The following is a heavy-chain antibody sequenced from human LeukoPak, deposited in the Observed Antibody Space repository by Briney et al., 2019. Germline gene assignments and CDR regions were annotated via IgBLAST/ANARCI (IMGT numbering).Heavy chain of an antibody. V-gene: IGHV1-2*02. CDR1: GYTFIGYY. D-gene: IGHD2-15*01. CDR3: ATVRDIVVGGGPYYFDY. Sequence: ASVNVSCKASGYTFIGYYLHWVRQAPGQGLEWMVWINPHNGDTNYAQKFQGRVTMTRDTSITTAYMELSRLKSDDAAVYYCATVRDIVVGGGPYYFDYWGQGTLVTVSS. CDR2: INPHNGDT. J-gene: IGHJ4*02.